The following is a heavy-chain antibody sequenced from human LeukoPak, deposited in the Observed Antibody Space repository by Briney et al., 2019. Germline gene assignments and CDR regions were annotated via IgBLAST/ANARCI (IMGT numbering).Heavy chain of an antibody. CDR2: IQSDGSIK. Sequence: GGSLRLSCAASGFSFSNYGIHWVRQAPGKGLEWVAFIQSDGSIKYYADSVKGRFTISRDNSKNTLFLQINSLRAEDTAVYYCAKVRDGDYGYFQHWGQGTLVTVSS. CDR3: AKVRDGDYGYFQH. V-gene: IGHV3-30*02. D-gene: IGHD4-17*01. CDR1: GFSFSNYG. J-gene: IGHJ1*01.